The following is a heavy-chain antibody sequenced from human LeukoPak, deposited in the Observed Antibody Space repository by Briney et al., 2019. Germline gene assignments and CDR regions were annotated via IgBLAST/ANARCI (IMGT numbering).Heavy chain of an antibody. D-gene: IGHD3-16*02. J-gene: IGHJ5*02. V-gene: IGHV1-46*01. Sequence: ASVKVSCTASGYSFTSHYMHWVRQAPGQGLEWMGLINPSGSSTSYAQKFQGRVTMTMDMSTTTDYMELSSLRSEDTAVYYCARDNSVGDIAWWFDPWGQGTLVTVSS. CDR2: INPSGSST. CDR3: ARDNSVGDIAWWFDP. CDR1: GYSFTSHY.